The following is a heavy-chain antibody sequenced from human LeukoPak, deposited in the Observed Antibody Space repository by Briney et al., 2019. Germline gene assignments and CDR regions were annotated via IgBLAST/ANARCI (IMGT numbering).Heavy chain of an antibody. Sequence: SDTLSLTCTVSGGSISSYYWSWIRQPPGKGLEWIGYIYYSGSTYYNPSLKSRVTISVDTSKNQFSLKLSSVTAADTAVYYCARDLSDATGTTEWGQGTLVTVSS. CDR2: IYYSGST. CDR1: GGSISSYY. J-gene: IGHJ4*02. D-gene: IGHD1-1*01. V-gene: IGHV4-59*01. CDR3: ARDLSDATGTTE.